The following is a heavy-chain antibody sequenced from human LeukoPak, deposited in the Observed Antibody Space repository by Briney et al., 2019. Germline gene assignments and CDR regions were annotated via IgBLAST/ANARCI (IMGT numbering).Heavy chain of an antibody. CDR3: ARADDSSGYCPCY. Sequence: SVKVSCKASGGTFISHAITWVRQAPGQGLEWMGRIIPVIGLGNNAPKFQGRVTVTADKSTNTVYMELNSLTSEDTAIYYCARADDSSGYCPCYWGQGTLVTVSS. D-gene: IGHD3-22*01. V-gene: IGHV1-69*04. CDR2: IIPVIGLG. J-gene: IGHJ4*02. CDR1: GGTFISHA.